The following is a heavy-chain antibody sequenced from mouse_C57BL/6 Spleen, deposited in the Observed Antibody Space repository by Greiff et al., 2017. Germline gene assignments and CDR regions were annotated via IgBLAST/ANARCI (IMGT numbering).Heavy chain of an antibody. J-gene: IGHJ2*01. V-gene: IGHV1-52*01. CDR2: IDPSDSET. Sequence: VQLQQPGAELVRPGSSVKLSCKASGYTFTSYWMHWVKQRPIQGLEWIGNIDPSDSETHYNQKFKDKATLTVDKSSSTAYMQLSSLTSEDSAVYYCARAFITTAEDYFDYWGQGTTLTVSS. CDR3: ARAFITTAEDYFDY. D-gene: IGHD1-1*01. CDR1: GYTFTSYW.